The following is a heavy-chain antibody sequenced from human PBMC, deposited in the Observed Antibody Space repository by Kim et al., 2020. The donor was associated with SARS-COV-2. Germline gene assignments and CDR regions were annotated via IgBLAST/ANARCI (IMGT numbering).Heavy chain of an antibody. V-gene: IGHV3-7*04. CDR1: GFIFSDHW. J-gene: IGHJ4*02. CDR3: VRGAGWIFDK. D-gene: IGHD5-12*01. CDR2: IKKDATET. Sequence: GGSLRLSCAASGFIFSDHWMMWARQAPGQRLEWVATIKKDATETFYLGSVEGRFTISRDNAKNSLYLQITTLRVEDTAVYFCVRGAGWIFDKWGQGTLVAVSS.